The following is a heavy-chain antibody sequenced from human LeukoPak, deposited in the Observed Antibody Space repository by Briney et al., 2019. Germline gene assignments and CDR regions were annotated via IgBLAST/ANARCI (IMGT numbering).Heavy chain of an antibody. D-gene: IGHD3-22*01. J-gene: IGHJ6*02. V-gene: IGHV1-8*01. CDR3: ARTGGYDRSGYSGYYGMDV. Sequence: ASVKVSCKASGYTFTSYDINWVRQATGQGLEWMGWMNPNSGNTGYAQKFQGRVTMTRNTSISTAYMELSSLRSEDTAVYYCARTGGYDRSGYSGYYGMDVWGQGTTVTVSS. CDR2: MNPNSGNT. CDR1: GYTFTSYD.